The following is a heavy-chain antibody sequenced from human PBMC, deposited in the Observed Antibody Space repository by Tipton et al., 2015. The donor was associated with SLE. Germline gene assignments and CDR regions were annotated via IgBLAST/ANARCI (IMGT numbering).Heavy chain of an antibody. CDR1: GGSISSSSYY. V-gene: IGHV4-61*01. CDR3: ASSGPDWNDGEGYYYYYYMDV. D-gene: IGHD1-1*01. Sequence: LRLSCTVSGGSISSSSYYWSWIRQPPGKGLEWIGYIYYSGSTNYNPSLKSRVTISVDTSKNQFSLKLSSVTAADTAVYYCASSGPDWNDGEGYYYYYYMDVWGKGTTVTVSS. CDR2: IYYSGST. J-gene: IGHJ6*03.